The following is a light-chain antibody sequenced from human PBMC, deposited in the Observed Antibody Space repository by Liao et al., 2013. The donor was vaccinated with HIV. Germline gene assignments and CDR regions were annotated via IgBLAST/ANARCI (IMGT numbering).Light chain of an antibody. CDR1: KLGDKY. J-gene: IGLJ1*01. CDR2: QDT. CDR3: QAWDSSTEGV. Sequence: SYELTQPPSVSVSPGQTASITCSGDKLGDKYTSWYQQKPGQSPVMVIYQDTKRPSGIPERFSGSNSRNTATLTITGTQALDEADYYCQAWDSSTEGVFGTGTKVTVL. V-gene: IGLV3-1*01.